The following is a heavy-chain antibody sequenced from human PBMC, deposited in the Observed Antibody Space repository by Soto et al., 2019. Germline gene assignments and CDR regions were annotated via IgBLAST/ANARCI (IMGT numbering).Heavy chain of an antibody. CDR3: ARGSAFYDIVTGGNDLFDY. J-gene: IGHJ4*02. Sequence: GGSLRLSCAASGFTFSSYAMHWVRQAPGKGLEWVAVISYDGSNKYYADSVKGRFTISRDNSKNTLYLQMNSLRAEDTAVYYCARGSAFYDIVTGGNDLFDYWGQGTLVTVSS. CDR2: ISYDGSNK. D-gene: IGHD3-9*01. V-gene: IGHV3-30-3*01. CDR1: GFTFSSYA.